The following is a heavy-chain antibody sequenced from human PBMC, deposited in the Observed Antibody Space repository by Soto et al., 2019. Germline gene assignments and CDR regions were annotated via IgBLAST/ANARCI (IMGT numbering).Heavy chain of an antibody. CDR2: INHSGST. D-gene: IGHD2-15*01. Sequence: SETLSLTCAVYGGSFSGYYWSWIRQPPGKGLEWIGEINHSGSTNYNPSLKSRVTISVDTSKNQFSLKLSSVTAADTAVYYCACRPRVVAATLNPSLRYYYYGMDVWGQGTTVTVSS. J-gene: IGHJ6*02. V-gene: IGHV4-34*01. CDR1: GGSFSGYY. CDR3: ACRPRVVAATLNPSLRYYYYGMDV.